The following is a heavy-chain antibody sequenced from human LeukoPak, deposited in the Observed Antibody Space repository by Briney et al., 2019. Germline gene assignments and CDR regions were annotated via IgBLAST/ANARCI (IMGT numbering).Heavy chain of an antibody. CDR1: GYTFTGYY. CDR3: ASEGRTTVTKGNDAFDI. D-gene: IGHD4-17*01. V-gene: IGHV1-2*02. CDR2: INPNSGGT. J-gene: IGHJ3*02. Sequence: GASVKVSCKASGYTFTGYYMHWVRQAPGQGLEWMGWINPNSGGTNYAQKFQGRVTMTRDTSISTAYMELSRLRSDDTAVYYCASEGRTTVTKGNDAFDIWGQGTMVTVSS.